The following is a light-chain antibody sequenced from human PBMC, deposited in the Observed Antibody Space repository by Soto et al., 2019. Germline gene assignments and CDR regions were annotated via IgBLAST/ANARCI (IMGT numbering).Light chain of an antibody. CDR1: QSVSSY. Sequence: EIVLTQSPATLSLSPGERATLSCRASQSVSSYLAWYQQKPGQAPRLLIYDASNRATGIPARFSGSGSGTDFTITISSLAPEDFAVYYCQQRSNWPRTFGQGTKVEIK. V-gene: IGKV3-11*01. J-gene: IGKJ1*01. CDR2: DAS. CDR3: QQRSNWPRT.